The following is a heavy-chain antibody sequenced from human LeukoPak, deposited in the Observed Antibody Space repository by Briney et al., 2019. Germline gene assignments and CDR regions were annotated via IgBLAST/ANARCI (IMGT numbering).Heavy chain of an antibody. CDR1: GFTFSSYA. J-gene: IGHJ3*02. CDR2: ISNNGGST. CDR3: ARDRRDGDYVRLDAFDI. D-gene: IGHD4-17*01. V-gene: IGHV3-64*01. Sequence: PGGSLRLSCAASGFTFSSYAMHWVRQAPGKGLEYVSAISNNGGSTYYANSVKGRFTISRDNSKNTLYLQMGSLRAEDMAVYYCARDRRDGDYVRLDAFDIWGQGTMVTVSS.